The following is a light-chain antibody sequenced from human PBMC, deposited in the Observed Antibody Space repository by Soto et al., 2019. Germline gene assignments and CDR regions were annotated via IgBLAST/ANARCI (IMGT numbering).Light chain of an antibody. J-gene: IGLJ2*01. Sequence: QSVLTQPPSVSGAPGQRVTISCTGSSSNIGAGYDVHWYQQLPGTAPKLLIYVNRNRPSGVPDRFSGSKSGTSASLAITGLQAEDEADYYCQSFDINVLALIFGVGTKLTVL. CDR2: VNR. CDR1: SSNIGAGYD. CDR3: QSFDINVLALI. V-gene: IGLV1-40*01.